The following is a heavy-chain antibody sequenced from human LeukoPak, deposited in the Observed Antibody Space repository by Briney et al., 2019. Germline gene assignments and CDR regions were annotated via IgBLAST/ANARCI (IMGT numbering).Heavy chain of an antibody. D-gene: IGHD1-7*01. CDR1: GFNFRAFG. V-gene: IGHV3-30*03. J-gene: IGHJ5*01. Sequence: SGGSLRLSCAASGFNFRAFGIHWVRQAPGKGLELVAVISIDGNNNFFADSVKGRFTISRDNSKNTVYLQMNSLRGEATAIYYCARGVGNWNYDSWGQGSLVIVSS. CDR2: ISIDGNNN. CDR3: ARGVGNWNYDS.